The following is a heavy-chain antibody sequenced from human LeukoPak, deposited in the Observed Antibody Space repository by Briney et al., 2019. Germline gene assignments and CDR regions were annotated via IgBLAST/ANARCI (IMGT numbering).Heavy chain of an antibody. Sequence: GGSLRLSCAASGFTFSSYSMNWVRQAPGKGLEWVSYISSSSSTIYYADSVKGRFTISRDNAKNSLYLQMNCLRDEDTAVYYCARGEGYSSSWYVGDLFDYWGQGTLVTVSS. CDR1: GFTFSSYS. CDR2: ISSSSSTI. D-gene: IGHD6-13*01. CDR3: ARGEGYSSSWYVGDLFDY. J-gene: IGHJ4*02. V-gene: IGHV3-48*02.